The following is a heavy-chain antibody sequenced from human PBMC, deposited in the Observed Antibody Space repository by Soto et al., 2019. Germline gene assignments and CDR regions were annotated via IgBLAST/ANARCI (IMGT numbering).Heavy chain of an antibody. J-gene: IGHJ6*02. CDR2: IYYSGST. CDR3: ARDNPGYYYGMDV. V-gene: IGHV4-59*01. Sequence: SETLSLTCTVSGGSISSYYWSWIRQPPGKGLEWIGYIYYSGSTNYNPSLKSRVTISVDTSKNQFSLKLSSVTAADTAVYYCARDNPGYYYGMDVWGQGTTVTVSS. CDR1: GGSISSYY.